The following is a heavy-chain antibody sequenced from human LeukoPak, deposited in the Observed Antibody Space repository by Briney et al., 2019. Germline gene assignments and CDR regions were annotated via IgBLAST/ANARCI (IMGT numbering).Heavy chain of an antibody. Sequence: YWSWIRQPPGKGLEWMGIIYPGDSDTRYSPSFQGQVTISADKSISTAYLQWSSLKASDTAMYYCARRGSGILTPDFDYWGQGTLVTVSS. CDR3: ARRGSGILTPDFDY. CDR2: IYPGDSDT. CDR1: YW. J-gene: IGHJ4*02. V-gene: IGHV5-51*01. D-gene: IGHD3-10*01.